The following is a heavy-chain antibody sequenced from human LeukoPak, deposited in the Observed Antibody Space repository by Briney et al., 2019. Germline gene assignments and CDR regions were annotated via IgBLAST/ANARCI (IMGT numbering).Heavy chain of an antibody. Sequence: GESLKISCKGSGYSFTSYWIGWVRQMPGKGLEWMGIIYPGDSDTRYSPSFQGQVTISADKSISTAYLQWSSLKASDTAMYYCARRSRDCSGGSCYYGNYNRFDPWGQGTLVTVSS. CDR2: IYPGDSDT. CDR3: ARRSRDCSGGSCYYGNYNRFDP. D-gene: IGHD2-15*01. J-gene: IGHJ5*02. CDR1: GYSFTSYW. V-gene: IGHV5-51*01.